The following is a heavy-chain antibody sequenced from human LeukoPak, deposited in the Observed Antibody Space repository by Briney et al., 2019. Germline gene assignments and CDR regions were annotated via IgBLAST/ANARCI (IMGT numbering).Heavy chain of an antibody. J-gene: IGHJ4*02. V-gene: IGHV4-39*01. CDR2: IYYSGST. CDR3: ARLHYYGSGSYYNY. Sequence: TPSETLSLTCTVSGGSISSSSYYWGWIRQPPGKGLEWIGSIYYSGSTYYNPSLKSRVTISVDTSKNQFSLKLSSVTAADTAVYYCARLHYYGSGSYYNYWGQGTLVTVSS. D-gene: IGHD3-10*01. CDR1: GGSISSSSYY.